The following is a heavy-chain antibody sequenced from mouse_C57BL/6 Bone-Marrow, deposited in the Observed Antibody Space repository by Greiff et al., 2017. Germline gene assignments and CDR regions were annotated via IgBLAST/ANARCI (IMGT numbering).Heavy chain of an antibody. V-gene: IGHV5-6*01. CDR1: GFTFSSYG. D-gene: IGHD1-1*01. CDR3: ARRGVVATPYWYFDV. CDR2: ISSGGSYT. Sequence: EVQVVESGGDLVKPGGSLKLSCAASGFTFSSYGMSWVRQTPDKRLEWVATISSGGSYTYYPDSVKGRFTISRDNAKNTLYLQMSSLKSEDTAMYDCARRGVVATPYWYFDVWGTGTTVTVSS. J-gene: IGHJ1*03.